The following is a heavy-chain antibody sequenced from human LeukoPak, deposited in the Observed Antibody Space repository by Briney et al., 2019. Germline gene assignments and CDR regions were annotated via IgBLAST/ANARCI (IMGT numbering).Heavy chain of an antibody. CDR3: ASLSGPWSGYSPIDN. J-gene: IGHJ4*02. D-gene: IGHD3-3*01. CDR1: GGSISSCSHY. CDR2: IYYSGST. Sequence: PSETLSLTCNVSGGSISSCSHYWGWIRQPPGKGLEWIGSIYYSGSTYYNPSLESRVTISVDTSKNQISLKLSSVTAADTAVYYCASLSGPWSGYSPIDNWGQGTLVTVSS. V-gene: IGHV4-39*01.